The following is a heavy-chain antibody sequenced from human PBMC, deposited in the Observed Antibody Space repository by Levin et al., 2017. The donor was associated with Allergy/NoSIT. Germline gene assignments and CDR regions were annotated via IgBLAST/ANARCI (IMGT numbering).Heavy chain of an antibody. D-gene: IGHD3-16*02. V-gene: IGHV3-30*18. Sequence: GESLKISCAASGFTFSSYGIHWVRQAPGKGLEWVAVISYDGSNKYYADSVKGRFTISRDNSKNTLYLQMNSLRAEDTAVYYCAKDHYDYVWGTYRFDYWGQGTLVTVSS. J-gene: IGHJ4*02. CDR3: AKDHYDYVWGTYRFDY. CDR2: ISYDGSNK. CDR1: GFTFSSYG.